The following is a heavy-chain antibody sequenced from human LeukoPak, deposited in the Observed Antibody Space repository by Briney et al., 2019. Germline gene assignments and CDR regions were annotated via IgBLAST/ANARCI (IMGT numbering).Heavy chain of an antibody. Sequence: PSETLSLTCTVSGGSSSSYYWSWIRQPPGKGLEWIGYIYYSGSTNYNPSLKSRVTISVDTSKNQFSLKLSSVTAADTAVYYCARVSDYYGSGSYPNWFDPWGQGTLVTVSS. CDR1: GGSSSSYY. CDR2: IYYSGST. J-gene: IGHJ5*02. D-gene: IGHD3-10*01. V-gene: IGHV4-59*01. CDR3: ARVSDYYGSGSYPNWFDP.